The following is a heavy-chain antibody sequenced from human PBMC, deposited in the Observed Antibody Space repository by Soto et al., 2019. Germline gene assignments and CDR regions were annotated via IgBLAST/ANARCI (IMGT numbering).Heavy chain of an antibody. CDR3: ARDVSSGYYYGLDY. V-gene: IGHV1-18*01. J-gene: IGHJ4*02. D-gene: IGHD3-22*01. Sequence: ASVKVSCKASGYTFTSYGISWVRQAPGQGLEWMGWISAYNGNTNYAQKLQGRVTMTTETSTSTAYMELRSLRSDDTTVYYCARDVSSGYYYGLDYWGQGTLVTVSS. CDR1: GYTFTSYG. CDR2: ISAYNGNT.